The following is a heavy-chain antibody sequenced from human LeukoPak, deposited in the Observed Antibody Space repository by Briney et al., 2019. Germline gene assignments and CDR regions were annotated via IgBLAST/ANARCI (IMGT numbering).Heavy chain of an antibody. CDR2: INHSGST. Sequence: SKTLSLTCAVYGGSFSGYYWSWIRQPPGKGLEWIGEINHSGSTNYNPSLKSRVTISVDTSKNQFSLKLSSVTAADTAVYYCARHRITMIVVVIRDQYFDYWGQGTLVTVSS. J-gene: IGHJ4*02. V-gene: IGHV4-34*01. CDR1: GGSFSGYY. D-gene: IGHD3-22*01. CDR3: ARHRITMIVVVIRDQYFDY.